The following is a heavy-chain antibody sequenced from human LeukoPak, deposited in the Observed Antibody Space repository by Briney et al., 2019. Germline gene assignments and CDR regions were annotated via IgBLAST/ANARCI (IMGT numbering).Heavy chain of an antibody. Sequence: SETLSLTCAVYGGSFSGYYWSWIRQPPGKGLEWIGEINHSGSTNYNPSLKSRVTISVDTSKNQFSLKLSSVTAADTAVYYCARTLRTNYYYYYGMDVWGQGTTVTVPS. J-gene: IGHJ6*02. D-gene: IGHD4-17*01. CDR1: GGSFSGYY. V-gene: IGHV4-34*01. CDR2: INHSGST. CDR3: ARTLRTNYYYYYGMDV.